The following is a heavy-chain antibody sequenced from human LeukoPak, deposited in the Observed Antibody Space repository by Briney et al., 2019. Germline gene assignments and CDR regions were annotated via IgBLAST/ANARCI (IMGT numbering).Heavy chain of an antibody. CDR1: GGSFSGYY. J-gene: IGHJ4*02. CDR3: ARAYYDILTGLYYFDY. D-gene: IGHD3-9*01. V-gene: IGHV4-34*01. CDR2: INHSGST. Sequence: KPSETLSLTCAVYGGSFSGYYWSWIRQPPGKGLEWIGEINHSGSTNYNPSLKSRVTMSVDTSKNQFSLKLSSVTAADTAVYYCARAYYDILTGLYYFDYWGQGTLVTVSS.